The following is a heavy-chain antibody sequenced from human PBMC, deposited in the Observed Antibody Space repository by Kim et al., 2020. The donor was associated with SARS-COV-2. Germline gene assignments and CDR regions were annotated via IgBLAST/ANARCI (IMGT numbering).Heavy chain of an antibody. J-gene: IGHJ4*02. CDR3: AGNSGPFDD. Sequence: SETLSLTCSVSGYSIGSGYYWGWIRQPPGKGLEWIGTIFRDGSTYYNPSLKSRLNIEVDASKNQFSLKLRSVTAADTAVYYCAGNSGPFDDWGQGTLVTV. V-gene: IGHV4-38-2*02. D-gene: IGHD6-25*01. CDR1: GYSIGSGYY. CDR2: IFRDGST.